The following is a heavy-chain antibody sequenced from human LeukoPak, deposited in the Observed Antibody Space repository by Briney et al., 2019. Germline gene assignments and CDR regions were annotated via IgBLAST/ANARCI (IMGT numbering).Heavy chain of an antibody. V-gene: IGHV4-59*01. J-gene: IGHJ3*02. D-gene: IGHD1-26*01. Sequence: SETLSLTCTVSGGSISSYYWSWIRQPPGKGLEWIGYIYTSGRTNYNPSLKSRGTISVDTSKNQFSLTLASVTAADTAVYYCARYDSGSSNDAFDIWGQGKMVTVSS. CDR2: IYTSGRT. CDR1: GGSISSYY. CDR3: ARYDSGSSNDAFDI.